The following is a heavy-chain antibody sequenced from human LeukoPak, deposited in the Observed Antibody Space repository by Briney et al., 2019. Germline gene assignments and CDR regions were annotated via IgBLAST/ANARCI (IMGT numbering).Heavy chain of an antibody. Sequence: GGSLRLSCAASGFTFSSYEMNWVRQAPGKGLEWVSYISSSGSTKYYADSVKGRFTISRDNAKNSLYLQMNTLRAEDTAFCYCARALYYYDSSGYYTPGWGQGTLVTVSS. D-gene: IGHD3-22*01. CDR3: ARALYYYDSSGYYTPG. V-gene: IGHV3-48*03. CDR1: GFTFSSYE. J-gene: IGHJ4*02. CDR2: ISSSGSTK.